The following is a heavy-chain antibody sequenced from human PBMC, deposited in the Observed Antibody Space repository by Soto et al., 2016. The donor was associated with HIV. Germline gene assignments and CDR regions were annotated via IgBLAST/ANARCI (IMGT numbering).Heavy chain of an antibody. CDR1: GGTFSTYS. J-gene: IGHJ3*02. Sequence: QVQLVQSGAEVKKPGSSVKVSCKASGGTFSTYSTNWVRQAPGQGLEWMGGITPIFGTTSYAQKLQGRVTITADESTSTAYMELNSLRSEDTAVYYCARDPGLGATIRGLAFDIWGQGTMVTVSS. CDR3: ARDPGLGATIRGLAFDI. D-gene: IGHD5-12*01. CDR2: ITPIFGTT. V-gene: IGHV1-69*01.